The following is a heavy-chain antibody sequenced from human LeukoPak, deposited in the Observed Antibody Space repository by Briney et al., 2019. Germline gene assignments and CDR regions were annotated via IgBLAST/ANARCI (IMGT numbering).Heavy chain of an antibody. Sequence: PGGSLRLSCAASGFTFNSYTMNWVRQAPGKGLEWVSVISGSAGSKYYADSVKGRFTISRDNSKNTLYLQMNSLRAEDTAVYYCAKGWRSSISPLDYWGQGTLVTVSS. D-gene: IGHD2-2*01. CDR1: GFTFNSYT. J-gene: IGHJ4*02. CDR2: ISGSAGSK. CDR3: AKGWRSSISPLDY. V-gene: IGHV3-23*01.